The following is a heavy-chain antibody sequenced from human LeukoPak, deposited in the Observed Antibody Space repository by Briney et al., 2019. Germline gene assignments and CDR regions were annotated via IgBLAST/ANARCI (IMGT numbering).Heavy chain of an antibody. CDR2: IKQDGSER. Sequence: PGGSLRLSCATSGFTFSDYWLHWVRQAPGRGLEWVTNIKQDGSERYYVDSVKGRFTITRDNAKNSLSLQMNSLRAEDTAVCYCVRAIAAAASYWGQGTLVTVSS. CDR3: VRAIAAAASY. CDR1: GFTFSDYW. D-gene: IGHD6-13*01. J-gene: IGHJ4*02. V-gene: IGHV3-7*01.